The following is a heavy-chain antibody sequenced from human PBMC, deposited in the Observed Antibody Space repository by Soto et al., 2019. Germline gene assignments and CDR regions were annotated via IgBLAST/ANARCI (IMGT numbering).Heavy chain of an antibody. CDR2: IYHSGST. V-gene: IGHV4-30-2*01. Sequence: PSETLSLTCAVSGGSISSGGYSWSCIRQPPGKGLEWIGYIYHSGSTYYNPSLKSRVTISVDRSKNQFSLKLSSVTAADTAVYYCARTNTAMVKGWFDPWGQGTLVTVSS. J-gene: IGHJ5*02. CDR3: ARTNTAMVKGWFDP. D-gene: IGHD5-18*01. CDR1: GGSISSGGYS.